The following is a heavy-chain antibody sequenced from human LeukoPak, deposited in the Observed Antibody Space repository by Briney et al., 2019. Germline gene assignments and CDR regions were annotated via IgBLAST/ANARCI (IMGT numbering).Heavy chain of an antibody. CDR3: ARGKSIAARPMARGGYFDY. CDR2: KSYDGSNK. D-gene: IGHD6-6*01. V-gene: IGHV3-30*01. Sequence: GRSLRLSCAASGFTFSSYAMHWVRQAPGKGLEWVAVKSYDGSNKYYADSVKGRFTISRDNSKNTLYLQMNSLRAEDTAVYYCARGKSIAARPMARGGYFDYWGQGTLVTVSS. J-gene: IGHJ4*02. CDR1: GFTFSSYA.